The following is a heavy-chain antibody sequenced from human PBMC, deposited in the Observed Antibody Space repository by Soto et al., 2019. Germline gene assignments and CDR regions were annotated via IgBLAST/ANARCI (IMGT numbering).Heavy chain of an antibody. CDR2: ISGSGGST. CDR1: EFTFSGYA. D-gene: IGHD2-15*01. CDR3: AKAIGHTGSFFYYYGMDV. J-gene: IGHJ6*02. Sequence: LSCAASEFTFSGYAMSWVRQAPGKGLEWVSAISGSGGSTYYADSVKGRFTISRDNSKNTLYLQMKSLRAEDTAVYYCAKAIGHTGSFFYYYGMDVWGQGTTVTVSS. V-gene: IGHV3-23*01.